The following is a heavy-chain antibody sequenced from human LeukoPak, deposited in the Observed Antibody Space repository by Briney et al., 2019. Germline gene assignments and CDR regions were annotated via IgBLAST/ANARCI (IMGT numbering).Heavy chain of an antibody. D-gene: IGHD3-3*01. CDR2: IYHSGST. CDR3: ARVLKDFWSGYSYFDY. J-gene: IGHJ4*02. Sequence: SETLSLTCTVSGYSISSGYYWGWIRQPPGKGLEWIGSIYHSGSTYYNPSLKSRVTISVDTSKNQFSLKLSSVTAADTAVYYCARVLKDFWSGYSYFDYWGQGTLVTVSS. CDR1: GYSISSGYY. V-gene: IGHV4-38-2*02.